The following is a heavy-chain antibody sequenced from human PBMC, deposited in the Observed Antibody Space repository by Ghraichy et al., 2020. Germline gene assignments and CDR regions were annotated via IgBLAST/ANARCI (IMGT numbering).Heavy chain of an antibody. CDR1: GFTFSSYS. CDR2: ISSSSSYI. CDR3: ARVYYYGSGSYSISSRASDV. J-gene: IGHJ6*02. D-gene: IGHD3-10*01. Sequence: GGSLRLSCAASGFTFSSYSMNWVRQAPGKGLEWVSSISSSSSYIYYADSVKGRFTISRDNAKNSLYLQMNSLRAEDTAVYYCARVYYYGSGSYSISSRASDVWGQGTTVTVSS. V-gene: IGHV3-21*01.